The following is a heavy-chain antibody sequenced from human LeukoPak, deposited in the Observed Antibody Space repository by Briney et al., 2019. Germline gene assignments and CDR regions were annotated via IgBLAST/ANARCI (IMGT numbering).Heavy chain of an antibody. V-gene: IGHV4-59*08. Sequence: SETLSLTCTVSGGSISSYYWNWIRHPPGKGLEWIGYIYYSGSTNYSPSLKSRVTISVDTSKNQFSLKLSTVTAADTAVYYCARQVNLVWFDPWGQGTLVTVSS. CDR2: IYYSGST. CDR3: ARQVNLVWFDP. D-gene: IGHD1-14*01. CDR1: GGSISSYY. J-gene: IGHJ5*02.